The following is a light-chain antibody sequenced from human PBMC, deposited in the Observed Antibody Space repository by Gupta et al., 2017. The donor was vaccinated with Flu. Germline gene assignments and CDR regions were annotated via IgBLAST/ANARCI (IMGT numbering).Light chain of an antibody. J-gene: IGKJ5*01. Sequence: PSTLSAPVGGRVTITCRASPSISSWLAWYQQKPGKGPKLLIYLASSLHDGVSSRFSGSGSGTEFTLTISRLQPDDAATYYCHQDSSYPITFGQGTRLEIK. CDR3: HQDSSYPIT. CDR2: LAS. V-gene: IGKV1-5*03. CDR1: PSISSW.